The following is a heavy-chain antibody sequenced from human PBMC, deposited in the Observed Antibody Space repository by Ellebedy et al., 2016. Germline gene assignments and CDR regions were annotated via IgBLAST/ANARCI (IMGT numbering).Heavy chain of an antibody. CDR2: IYTSGST. D-gene: IGHD3-22*01. CDR3: ASGGSGYPRWAFDI. V-gene: IGHV4-4*07. J-gene: IGHJ3*02. Sequence: SETLSLXXTVSGGSISSYYWSWIRQPAGKGLEWIGRIYTSGSTNYNPSLKSRVTMSVDTSKNQFSLKLSSVTAADTAVYYCASGGSGYPRWAFDIWGQGTMVTVSS. CDR1: GGSISSYY.